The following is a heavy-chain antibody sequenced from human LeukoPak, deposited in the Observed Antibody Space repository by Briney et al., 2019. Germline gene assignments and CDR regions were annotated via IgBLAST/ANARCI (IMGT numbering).Heavy chain of an antibody. J-gene: IGHJ6*03. D-gene: IGHD3-10*01. CDR3: ARGAYYYGSGTANYYYYYMDV. CDR1: GYTFTSYD. V-gene: IGHV1-8*01. Sequence: ASVKVSCKASGYTFTSYDINWVRQATGQGLEWMGWMNPNSGDTGYAQKFQGRVTMTRNTSISTAYMELSSLRSEDTAVYYCARGAYYYGSGTANYYYYYMDVWGKGTTVTVSS. CDR2: MNPNSGDT.